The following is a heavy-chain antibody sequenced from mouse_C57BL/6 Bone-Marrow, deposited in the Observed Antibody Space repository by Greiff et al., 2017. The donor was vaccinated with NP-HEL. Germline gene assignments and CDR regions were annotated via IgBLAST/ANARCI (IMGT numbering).Heavy chain of an antibody. CDR3: ARGAY. V-gene: IGHV1-80*01. CDR1: GYAFSNYW. J-gene: IGHJ3*01. Sequence: VQVVESGAELVKPGASVKISCKASGYAFSNYWMNWVKQRPGKGLEWIGQIYPGDGDTNYNGKFKDKATLTADKSSSTAYMQLSGLTSEDSAVYCCARGAYWGQGTLVTVSA. CDR2: IYPGDGDT.